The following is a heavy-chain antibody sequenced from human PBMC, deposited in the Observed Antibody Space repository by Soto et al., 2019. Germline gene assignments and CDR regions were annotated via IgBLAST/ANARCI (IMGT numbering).Heavy chain of an antibody. CDR1: GGSISSSNW. J-gene: IGHJ4*02. CDR3: VRGASTGWYFDY. V-gene: IGHV4-4*02. Sequence: PSETLSLTCAVSGGSISSSNWWSWVRQSPGKGLEWIGEIYHSGSTNYNPSLKSRVTISVDKSKNQFSLKLSSLTASDTAIYYCVRGASTGWYFDYWGQGTPVTVS. D-gene: IGHD6-19*01. CDR2: IYHSGST.